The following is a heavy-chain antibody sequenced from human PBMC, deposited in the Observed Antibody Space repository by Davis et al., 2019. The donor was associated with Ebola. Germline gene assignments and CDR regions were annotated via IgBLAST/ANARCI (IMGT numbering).Heavy chain of an antibody. CDR3: TRDWRNMGFDL. V-gene: IGHV3-33*01. J-gene: IGHJ4*02. CDR2: IWFDGSKK. Sequence: GESLKISCAASGFSFDSYVMHWVRQAPGKGLEWVAVIWFDGSKKDYADSVKGRFTISRDDSKKEVYLEMSSLRADDTAVYFCTRDWRNMGFDLWGQGTLVTVST. D-gene: IGHD1-26*01. CDR1: GFSFDSYV.